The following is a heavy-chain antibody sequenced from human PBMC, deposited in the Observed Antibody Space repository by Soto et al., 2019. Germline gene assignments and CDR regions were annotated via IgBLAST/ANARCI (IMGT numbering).Heavy chain of an antibody. J-gene: IGHJ5*02. D-gene: IGHD6-13*01. CDR1: GFTFRRFT. Sequence: PGGSLRLSXAASGFTFRRFTMNWVRQAPGKGLEWVSTISSNSAYIYYTDALRGRFTISRDNAKNSLHLQMNSLRAEDTAVYYCTRDASRDSSARGWFDPWGPGTLVTVSS. CDR3: TRDASRDSSARGWFDP. V-gene: IGHV3-21*01. CDR2: ISSNSAYI.